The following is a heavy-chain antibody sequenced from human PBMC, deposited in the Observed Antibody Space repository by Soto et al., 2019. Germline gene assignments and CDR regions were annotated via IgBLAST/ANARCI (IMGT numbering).Heavy chain of an antibody. CDR1: GFTFSSYA. CDR3: ARGGMNYDFWSGYYPIGSMDV. Sequence: PGGSLRLSCAASGFTFSSYAMHWVRQAPGRGLEWVAVISYDGSNKYYADSVKGRFTISRDNSKNTLYLQMSSLRAEDTAVYYCARGGMNYDFWSGYYPIGSMDVWGQGTTVTVSS. D-gene: IGHD3-3*01. V-gene: IGHV3-30-3*01. CDR2: ISYDGSNK. J-gene: IGHJ6*02.